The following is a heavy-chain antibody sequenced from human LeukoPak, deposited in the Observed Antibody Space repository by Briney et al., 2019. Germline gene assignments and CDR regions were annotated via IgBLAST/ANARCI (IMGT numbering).Heavy chain of an antibody. V-gene: IGHV3-66*01. D-gene: IGHD1-7*01. CDR2: IYSGGST. J-gene: IGHJ4*02. CDR1: GFTFSSYS. Sequence: PGGSLRLSCAASGFTFSSYSMSWVRQAPGKGLEWVSVIYSGGSTYYADSVKGRFTISRDNSKNTLYLQMNSLRAEDTAVYYCARVVTGTTHYFDYWGQGTLVTVSS. CDR3: ARVVTGTTHYFDY.